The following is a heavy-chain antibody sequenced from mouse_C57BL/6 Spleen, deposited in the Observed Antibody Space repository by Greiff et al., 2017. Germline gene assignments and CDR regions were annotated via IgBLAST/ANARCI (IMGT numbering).Heavy chain of an antibody. CDR1: GFNIKDYY. Sequence: VQLQQSGAELVKPGASVKLSCTASGFNIKDYYMHWVKQRTEQGLEWIGRIDPGDGETKYAPKFPGKATITADTSSNTAYLQLSSLTSEDTAVYYCARGGNYEENYFDYWGQGTTLTVSS. V-gene: IGHV14-2*01. J-gene: IGHJ2*01. CDR3: ARGGNYEENYFDY. D-gene: IGHD2-1*01. CDR2: IDPGDGET.